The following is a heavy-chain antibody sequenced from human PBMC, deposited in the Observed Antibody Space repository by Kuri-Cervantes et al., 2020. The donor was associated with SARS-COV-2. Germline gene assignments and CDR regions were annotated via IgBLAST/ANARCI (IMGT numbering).Heavy chain of an antibody. Sequence: TVSGGSISSYNRSWLRHPPGKGLEWIGYIYYSGSTNYNPTLKSRVTISVDTSKNPFSLKLSSVTAADTAVYYCARVGGNWELPFDYWGQGTLVTVSS. CDR1: GGSISSYN. V-gene: IGHV4-59*01. CDR2: IYYSGST. D-gene: IGHD3-10*01. CDR3: ARVGGNWELPFDY. J-gene: IGHJ4*02.